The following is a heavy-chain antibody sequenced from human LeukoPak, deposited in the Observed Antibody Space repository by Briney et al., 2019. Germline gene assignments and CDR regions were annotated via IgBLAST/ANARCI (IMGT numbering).Heavy chain of an antibody. CDR1: RFTFSSYS. Sequence: GGSLRLSCAASRFTFSSYSMNWVRQAPGKGLEWVSYISSSSSTIYYADSVKGRFTIFRDNAKKSLYLQMNSLRAEDTAVYYCATHELKDAFDIWGQGTMVTVSS. CDR2: ISSSSSTI. J-gene: IGHJ3*02. V-gene: IGHV3-48*01. D-gene: IGHD3-10*01. CDR3: ATHELKDAFDI.